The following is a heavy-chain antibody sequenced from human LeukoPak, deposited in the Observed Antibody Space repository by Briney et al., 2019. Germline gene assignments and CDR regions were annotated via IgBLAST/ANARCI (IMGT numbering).Heavy chain of an antibody. Sequence: ASVKVSCKASGYTFTGYYMHWVRQAPGQGLEWMGWINHNSGGTNYAKKFQGRVTMTRDTSISTADMELSRLRFDDTAVYYCARTTVATRGNWFDPWGQGTLVTVSS. CDR2: INHNSGGT. J-gene: IGHJ5*02. CDR3: ARTTVATRGNWFDP. V-gene: IGHV1-2*02. CDR1: GYTFTGYY. D-gene: IGHD4-4*01.